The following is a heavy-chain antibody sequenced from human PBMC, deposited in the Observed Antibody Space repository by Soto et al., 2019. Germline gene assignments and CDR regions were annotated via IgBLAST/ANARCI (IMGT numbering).Heavy chain of an antibody. CDR3: ASRDPGTSVDY. Sequence: SETLSLTCAVSGGSFTSNNWWTWVRQPPGQGLEWIGEIYRTGSTNYNPSLKSRVTISLDKSENQFSLKVTSLTAADTAVYYCASRDPGTSVDYWGQGILGNVSA. CDR2: IYRTGST. D-gene: IGHD1-7*01. CDR1: GGSFTSNNW. V-gene: IGHV4-4*02. J-gene: IGHJ4*02.